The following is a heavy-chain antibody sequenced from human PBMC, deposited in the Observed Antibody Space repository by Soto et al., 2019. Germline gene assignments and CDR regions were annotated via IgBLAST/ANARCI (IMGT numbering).Heavy chain of an antibody. CDR2: ISSSSSYI. CDR1: GFTFNTYG. V-gene: IGHV3-21*01. J-gene: IGHJ3*02. Sequence: GGSLRLSCTTSGFTFNTYGMHWVRQAPGKGLEWVSSISSSSSYIYYADSVKGRFTISRDNAKNSLYLQMNSLRAEDTAVYYCARPYPAFDIWGQGTMVTVSS. CDR3: ARPYPAFDI.